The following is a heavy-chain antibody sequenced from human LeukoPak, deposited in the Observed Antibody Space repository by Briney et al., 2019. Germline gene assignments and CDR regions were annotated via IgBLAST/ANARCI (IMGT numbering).Heavy chain of an antibody. CDR3: AKVDYYGSGSYSPRYYYMDV. J-gene: IGHJ6*03. Sequence: SETLSLTCTVSGGSISSYYWSWIRQPPGKGLEWIGEIDHSGSTNYNPSLKSRVTISVDTSKNQFSLKLSSVTAADTAVYYCAKVDYYGSGSYSPRYYYMDVWGKGTTVTISS. D-gene: IGHD3-10*01. V-gene: IGHV4-34*01. CDR2: IDHSGST. CDR1: GGSISSYY.